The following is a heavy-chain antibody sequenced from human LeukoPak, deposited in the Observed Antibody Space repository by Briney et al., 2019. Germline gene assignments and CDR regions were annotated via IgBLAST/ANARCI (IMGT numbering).Heavy chain of an antibody. D-gene: IGHD5-24*01. J-gene: IGHJ4*02. CDR1: GFSFSSHG. Sequence: GGSLRLSCAASGFSFSSHGMSWVRQAPGKGLEWVSGIIGGAGGTYYADSVKGRFTISRDNAKNTLYLQMNSLRAEDTAVYYCAKDFKMSSYWGQGTLVTVSS. CDR3: AKDFKMSSY. CDR2: IIGGAGGT. V-gene: IGHV3-23*01.